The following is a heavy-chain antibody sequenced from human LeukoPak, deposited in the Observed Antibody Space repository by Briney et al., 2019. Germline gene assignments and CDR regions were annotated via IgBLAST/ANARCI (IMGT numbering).Heavy chain of an antibody. V-gene: IGHV3-23*01. CDR2: ISGSGGST. CDR1: GFTFSSYA. D-gene: IGHD3-10*01. J-gene: IGHJ4*02. CDR3: AKDPRPTSYYAKEPVY. Sequence: GGSLRLSCAASGFTFSSYAMSWVRQAPGKGLEWVSAISGSGGSTYYADSVKGRFTISRDNSKNTLYLQMNSLRAEDTAVYYCAKDPRPTSYYAKEPVYWSQGTLVTVSS.